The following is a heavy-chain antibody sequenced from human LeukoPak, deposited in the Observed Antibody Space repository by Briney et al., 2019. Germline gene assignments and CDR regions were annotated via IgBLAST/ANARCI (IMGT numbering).Heavy chain of an antibody. CDR1: GGSISSGGYY. Sequence: SQTLSLTCTVSGGSISSGGYYWSWIRQPPGKGLEWIGYIYHSGSTYYNPSLKSRVTISVDRSKNQFSLKLSSVTAADTAVYYCASSGGGEPYYFDYWGQGTLVTVSS. V-gene: IGHV4-30-2*01. CDR2: IYHSGST. J-gene: IGHJ4*02. CDR3: ASSGGGEPYYFDY. D-gene: IGHD1-14*01.